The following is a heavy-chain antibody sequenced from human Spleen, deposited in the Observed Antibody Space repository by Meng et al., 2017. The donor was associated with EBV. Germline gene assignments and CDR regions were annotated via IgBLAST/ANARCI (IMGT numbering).Heavy chain of an antibody. J-gene: IGHJ4*02. V-gene: IGHV1-18*01. CDR3: ARLGYGINYLDY. D-gene: IGHD4-17*01. CDR2: ISLYNGNT. Sequence: QVHLVQSGAEVKKPGASVKVSCKASGYTFTSYAFSWVRQAPGQGLEWMGWISLYNGNTNYAQKLQGRVTMTTNTSTSTAYMELRSLTSDDTAVYYCARLGYGINYLDYWGQGTLVTVSS. CDR1: GYTFTSYA.